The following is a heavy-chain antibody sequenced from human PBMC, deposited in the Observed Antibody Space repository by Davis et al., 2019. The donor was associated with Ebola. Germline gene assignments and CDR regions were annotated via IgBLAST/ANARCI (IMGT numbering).Heavy chain of an antibody. Sequence: MPSETLSLTCAVYGGSFSGYYWSWIRQPPGKGLEWIGEINHSGSTNYNPSLKSRVTISVDTSKNQFSLKLSSVTAADTAVYYCARGYCSGGSCYDYYYGMDVWGQGTTVTVSS. V-gene: IGHV4-34*01. J-gene: IGHJ6*02. CDR1: GGSFSGYY. CDR2: INHSGST. CDR3: ARGYCSGGSCYDYYYGMDV. D-gene: IGHD2-15*01.